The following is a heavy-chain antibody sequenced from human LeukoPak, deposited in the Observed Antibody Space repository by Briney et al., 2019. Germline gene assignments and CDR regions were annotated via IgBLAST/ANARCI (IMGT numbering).Heavy chain of an antibody. Sequence: PSETLSLTCAVYGGSFSGYYWSWIRQPPGKGLEWIGYIYYSGSTNYNPSLKSRVTISVDTSKNQFSLKLSSVTAADTAVYYCASLWSGYRWGQGTLVTVSS. D-gene: IGHD3-3*01. CDR1: GGSFSGYY. V-gene: IGHV4-59*01. J-gene: IGHJ4*02. CDR3: ASLWSGYR. CDR2: IYYSGST.